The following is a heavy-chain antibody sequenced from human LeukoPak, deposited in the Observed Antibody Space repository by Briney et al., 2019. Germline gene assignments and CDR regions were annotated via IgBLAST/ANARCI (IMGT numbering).Heavy chain of an antibody. V-gene: IGHV4-59*02. CDR3: ARVPEAVAETYYFDY. D-gene: IGHD6-19*01. CDR2: IHHSGRT. Sequence: PSETLSLTCTVSGGSVSNYFWSWIRQPPGKGLEWIGNIHHSGRTYYNPSVKGRVTISLDTSKNQFSLKLTSVTAADTAVYYCARVPEAVAETYYFDYWGQGTLVTVSS. CDR1: GGSVSNYF. J-gene: IGHJ4*02.